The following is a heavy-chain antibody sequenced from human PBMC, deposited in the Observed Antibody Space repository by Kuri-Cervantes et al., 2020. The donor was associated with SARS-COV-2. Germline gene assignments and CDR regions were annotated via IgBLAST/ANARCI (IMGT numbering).Heavy chain of an antibody. Sequence: GESLKISCAASGFTFSNSDMNWVRQAPGKGLEWVSGVSWNGSRTHYADSVKGRFTISRDNSKNTLYLQMNSLRAEDTAVYYCAKGSGRRITIFGVVIVGIDYWGQGTLVTVSS. V-gene: IGHV3-19*01. J-gene: IGHJ4*02. D-gene: IGHD3-3*01. CDR2: VSWNGSRT. CDR3: AKGSGRRITIFGVVIVGIDY. CDR1: GFTFSNSD.